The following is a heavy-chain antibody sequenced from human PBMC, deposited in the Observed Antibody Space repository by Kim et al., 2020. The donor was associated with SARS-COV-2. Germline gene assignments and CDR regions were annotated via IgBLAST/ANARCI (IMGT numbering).Heavy chain of an antibody. CDR3: AKVGDYDSSGFYAFFRS. CDR1: GFNFSTSE. D-gene: IGHD3-22*01. Sequence: GGSLRLSCAASGFNFSTSEMHWVRQAPGKGLVWVSRIRRGGSDITYADSVKGRFTISRDNAKNTLYLQMNGLRTEDTAVYYCAKVGDYDSSGFYAFFRSWGKGNRVPVSS. V-gene: IGHV3-74*03. J-gene: IGHJ1*01. CDR2: IRRGGSDI.